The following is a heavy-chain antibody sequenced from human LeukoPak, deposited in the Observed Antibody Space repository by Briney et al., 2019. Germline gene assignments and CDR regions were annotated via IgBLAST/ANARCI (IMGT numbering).Heavy chain of an antibody. Sequence: QTGGSLRLSCAASGFTFSSFAMNWVRQAPGKGLEWVSIISGSGDTTHYTDSVKGRFTVSRDNSKNTLYLQMNSLRAEDTAVYYCARRAGAYSHPYDYWGQGTLVTVSS. CDR3: ARRAGAYSHPYDY. V-gene: IGHV3-23*01. J-gene: IGHJ4*02. D-gene: IGHD4/OR15-4a*01. CDR1: GFTFSSFA. CDR2: ISGSGDTT.